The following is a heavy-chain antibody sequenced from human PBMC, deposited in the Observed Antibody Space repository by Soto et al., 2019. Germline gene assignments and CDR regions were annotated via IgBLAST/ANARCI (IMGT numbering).Heavy chain of an antibody. J-gene: IGHJ4*02. CDR1: GFTFRSSP. Sequence: TVGSLRLSCAVSGFTFRSSPMSWVRRAPGKGLEWVSGINGGDDSEHYVDSVRGRFTIIRGNSKNLLLLQMNSLRVEDTAIYYCTKHSPSGIISPTPDHWGQGTQVTVSS. D-gene: IGHD3-10*01. CDR2: INGGDDSE. V-gene: IGHV3-23*01. CDR3: TKHSPSGIISPTPDH.